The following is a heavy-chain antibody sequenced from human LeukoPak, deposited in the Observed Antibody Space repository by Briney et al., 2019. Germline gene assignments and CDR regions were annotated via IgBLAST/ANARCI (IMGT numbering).Heavy chain of an antibody. J-gene: IGHJ5*02. CDR3: ANLDYEGFDP. D-gene: IGHD4-17*01. V-gene: IGHV3-21*01. CDR1: GFTFSSYA. CDR2: ISSSSSYI. Sequence: GSLRLSCAASGFTFSSYAMSWVRQAPGKGLEWVSSISSSSSYIYYADSVKGRFTISRDKAKNPLYLQMNSLRAEDTAVYYCANLDYEGFDPWGQGTLVTVSS.